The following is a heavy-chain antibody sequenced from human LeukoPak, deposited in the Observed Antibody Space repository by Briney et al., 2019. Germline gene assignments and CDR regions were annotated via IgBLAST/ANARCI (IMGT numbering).Heavy chain of an antibody. Sequence: GASVKVSCKASGYTFTSYGISWVRQAPGQGLEWMGWINPNSGGTNYAQKFQGRVTMTRDTSISTAYMELSRLRSDDTAVYYCARDPGLHCYFDYWGQGTLVTVSS. CDR2: INPNSGGT. CDR3: ARDPGLHCYFDY. D-gene: IGHD5-24*01. J-gene: IGHJ4*02. V-gene: IGHV1-2*02. CDR1: GYTFTSYG.